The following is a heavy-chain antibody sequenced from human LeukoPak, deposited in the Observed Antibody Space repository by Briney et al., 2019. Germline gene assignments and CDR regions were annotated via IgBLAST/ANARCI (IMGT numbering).Heavy chain of an antibody. J-gene: IGHJ4*02. D-gene: IGHD3-22*01. Sequence: SDTLSLTCTVSGGSISSYYWSWIRQPPGKGVEWIGFIYYSGSTNYNPSLTSRVTMSVDTSKNQFSLKLSSVTAADTAVYYCARVDYDSSGYYYGFDYWGQGTLVTVSS. CDR3: ARVDYDSSGYYYGFDY. CDR1: GGSISSYY. V-gene: IGHV4-59*07. CDR2: IYYSGST.